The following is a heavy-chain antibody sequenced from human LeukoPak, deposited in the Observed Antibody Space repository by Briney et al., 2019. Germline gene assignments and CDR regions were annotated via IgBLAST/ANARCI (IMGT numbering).Heavy chain of an antibody. CDR3: ARGEQWLAKFDP. D-gene: IGHD6-19*01. CDR1: GGSISSYY. Sequence: SETLSLTCTVSGGSISSYYWSWIRQPPGKGLEWIGYIYYSGSTNYNPSLKSRVTISVDTSKNQFSLKLSSVTAADTAVYYCARGEQWLAKFDPWGQGTLATVSS. CDR2: IYYSGST. V-gene: IGHV4-59*01. J-gene: IGHJ5*02.